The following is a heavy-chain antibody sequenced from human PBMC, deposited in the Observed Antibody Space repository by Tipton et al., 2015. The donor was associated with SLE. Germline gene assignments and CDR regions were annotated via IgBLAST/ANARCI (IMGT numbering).Heavy chain of an antibody. Sequence: TLSLTCAVYGGSLSGYYWSWIRQPPGKGLEWIGEINHSGSTNYNPSLKSRVTISVDTSKNQFSLKLSSVTAADTAVYYCASSDTAMVTGAFDIWGQGTMVTVSS. CDR3: ASSDTAMVTGAFDI. D-gene: IGHD5-18*01. V-gene: IGHV4-34*01. CDR1: GGSLSGYY. J-gene: IGHJ3*02. CDR2: INHSGST.